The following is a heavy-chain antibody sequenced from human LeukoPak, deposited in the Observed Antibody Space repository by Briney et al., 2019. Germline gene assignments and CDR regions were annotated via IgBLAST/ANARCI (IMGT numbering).Heavy chain of an antibody. V-gene: IGHV3-74*01. J-gene: IGHJ6*02. CDR2: VHSDGTTT. D-gene: IGHD2/OR15-2a*01. CDR3: AKGALTYYYYGMDV. Sequence: QPGGSVRLSCAASGSSFSRFWMHWVRLAPGKGLEWVSRVHSDGTTTNYADSVKGRFTIARDNAKNTLYLQMNSLRAEDTAVYYCAKGALTYYYYGMDVWGRGTTVTVSS. CDR1: GSSFSRFW.